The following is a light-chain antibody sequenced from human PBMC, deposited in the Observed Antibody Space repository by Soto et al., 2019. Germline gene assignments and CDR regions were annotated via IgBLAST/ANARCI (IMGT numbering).Light chain of an antibody. Sequence: QPVLTQSSSASASLGSSVKLTCTLRSGHSTYIIAWHQQQPGKAPRYLMKLEGSGSYNKGSGVPDRFSGSSSGADRYLTISNLQSKDEADYYCETWDSNTRVFGTGTKVTVL. CDR2: LEGSGSY. CDR3: ETWDSNTRV. J-gene: IGLJ1*01. CDR1: SGHSTYI. V-gene: IGLV4-60*03.